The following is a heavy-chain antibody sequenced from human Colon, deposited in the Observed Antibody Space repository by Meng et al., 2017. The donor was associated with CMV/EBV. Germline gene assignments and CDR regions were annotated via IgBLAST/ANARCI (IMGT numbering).Heavy chain of an antibody. D-gene: IGHD1-1*01. Sequence: SETLSLTCTVSGDSIRSHYWSWIRQPPGKGLEWMGYIYYSGSATYSPSLRSRITISVDTSKNQFSLNLRSVTAADTAMYFCARGLGHASNNSLDYWGQGTLVIVSS. CDR3: ARGLGHASNNSLDY. V-gene: IGHV4-59*11. CDR1: GDSIRSHY. CDR2: IYYSGSA. J-gene: IGHJ4*02.